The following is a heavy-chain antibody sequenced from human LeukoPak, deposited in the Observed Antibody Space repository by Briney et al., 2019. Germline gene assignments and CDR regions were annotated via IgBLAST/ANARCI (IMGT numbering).Heavy chain of an antibody. Sequence: GGSLRLSCAASGFTFSSYGMHWVRQAPGKGLERVAVISYDGSNKYYADSVKGRFTISRDNSKNTLYLQMNSLRAEDTAVYYCAKDGYIAAAGTYYYYYMDVWGKGTTVTVSS. D-gene: IGHD6-13*01. J-gene: IGHJ6*03. V-gene: IGHV3-30*18. CDR1: GFTFSSYG. CDR3: AKDGYIAAAGTYYYYYMDV. CDR2: ISYDGSNK.